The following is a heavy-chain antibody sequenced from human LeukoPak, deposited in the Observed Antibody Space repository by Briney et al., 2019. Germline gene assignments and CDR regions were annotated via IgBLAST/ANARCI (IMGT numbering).Heavy chain of an antibody. Sequence: AGGSLRLSCIASGFAFNSYEMNWVRQAPGKGLEWVSYISSSGSIKHYADSVKGRFTISRDNAKNSLYLQMNSLRAEDTAVYYCARARYTSGWETLDYWGQGTLVTVSP. D-gene: IGHD6-19*01. CDR2: ISSSGSIK. V-gene: IGHV3-48*03. J-gene: IGHJ4*02. CDR3: ARARYTSGWETLDY. CDR1: GFAFNSYE.